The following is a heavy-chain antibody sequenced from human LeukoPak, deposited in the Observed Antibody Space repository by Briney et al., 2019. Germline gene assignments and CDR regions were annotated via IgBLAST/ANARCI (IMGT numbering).Heavy chain of an antibody. CDR1: GFTFSNYA. Sequence: GGSLRLSCAASGFTFSNYAMNWVRQAPGKGLEWVSTVSGSGGSTYYADSVKGRFTISRDNSKNTLYLQMNSLRAEDTAVYYCARDPGSTVTTFDYWGQGTLVTVSS. CDR3: ARDPGSTVTTFDY. D-gene: IGHD4-17*01. J-gene: IGHJ4*02. CDR2: VSGSGGST. V-gene: IGHV3-23*01.